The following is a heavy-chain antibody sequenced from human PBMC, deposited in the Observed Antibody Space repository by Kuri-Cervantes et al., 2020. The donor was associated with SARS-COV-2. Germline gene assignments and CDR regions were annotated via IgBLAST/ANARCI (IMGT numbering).Heavy chain of an antibody. CDR2: ISWNSGNI. CDR3: AKLVATNDAFDV. J-gene: IGHJ3*01. CDR1: GFPFDDYV. V-gene: IGHV3-9*03. Sequence: SLKISCAASGFPFDDYVMHWVRQAPGKGLEWVSGISWNSGNIGYADSVKGRLTISRDNAKNSLYLQMNSLRAEDMALYYCAKLVATNDAFDVWGQGTMVTVSS. D-gene: IGHD5-12*01.